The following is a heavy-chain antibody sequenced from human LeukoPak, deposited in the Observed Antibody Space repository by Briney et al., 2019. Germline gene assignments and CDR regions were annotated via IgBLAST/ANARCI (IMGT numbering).Heavy chain of an antibody. V-gene: IGHV1-69*05. CDR1: GDTFSSYA. J-gene: IGHJ4*02. CDR3: TRSSRELLFGDY. CDR2: IIPIFGTA. Sequence: SVKVSCKASGDTFSSYAISWVRQAPGQGLEWMGGIIPIFGTANYAQKFQGRVTITTDESTSTAYMELSSLRSEDTAVYYCTRSSRELLFGDYWGQGTLVTVSS. D-gene: IGHD1-26*01.